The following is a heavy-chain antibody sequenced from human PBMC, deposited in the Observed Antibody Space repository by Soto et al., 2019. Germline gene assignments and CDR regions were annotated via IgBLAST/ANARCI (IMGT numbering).Heavy chain of an antibody. CDR3: ARVHLGWYGGSYSFYYYGMDV. CDR2: INHSGST. CDR1: GGSFSGYY. J-gene: IGHJ6*02. D-gene: IGHD1-26*01. Sequence: WETLSLTCAVYGGSFSGYYWSWIRQPPGKGLEWIGEINHSGSTNYNPSLKSRVTISVDTSKNQFSLKLSSVTAADTAVYYCARVHLGWYGGSYSFYYYGMDVWGQGTTVTISS. V-gene: IGHV4-34*01.